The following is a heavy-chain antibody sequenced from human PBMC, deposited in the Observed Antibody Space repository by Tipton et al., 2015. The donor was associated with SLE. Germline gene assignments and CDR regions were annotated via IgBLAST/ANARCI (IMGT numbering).Heavy chain of an antibody. J-gene: IGHJ5*02. CDR2: MRYDGIRN. Sequence: SLRLSCAASGFTVSGSTMHWVRPAPGKGLEWVALMRYDGIRNNYADTVKGRFSTSRDNSKNTLYLQMNSLRPEDTAVYYCAKDNYDFWKGAVSIGWFDPWGQGTLVTVSS. V-gene: IGHV3-30*02. CDR3: AKDNYDFWKGAVSIGWFDP. CDR1: GFTVSGST. D-gene: IGHD3-3*01.